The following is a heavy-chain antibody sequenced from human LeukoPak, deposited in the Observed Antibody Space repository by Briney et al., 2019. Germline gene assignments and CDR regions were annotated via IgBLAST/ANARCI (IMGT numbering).Heavy chain of an antibody. J-gene: IGHJ6*03. Sequence: ASVKVSCKASGYTFTSYGISWVRQAPGQGLEWMGWISAYNGNTNYAQKLQGRVTMTTDTSTSTAYMELRSLRSDDTAVYYCARRPTHCSGGSCYYYYYMDVWGKGTTVTVSS. CDR3: ARRPTHCSGGSCYYYYYMDV. CDR2: ISAYNGNT. D-gene: IGHD2-15*01. CDR1: GYTFTSYG. V-gene: IGHV1-18*01.